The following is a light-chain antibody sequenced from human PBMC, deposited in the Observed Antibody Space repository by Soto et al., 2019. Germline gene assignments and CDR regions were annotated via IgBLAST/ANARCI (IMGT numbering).Light chain of an antibody. CDR3: QQYHSYSYT. CDR2: DAS. Sequence: DIQMTQTPSTLSASVGDRVTITCRASQSVSSWLAWYQQKPGKPPKLLIYDASNLESGVPSRFSGSGSGTEFTLTISSLQPDDFASYYCQQYHSYSYTFGQGTKLQIK. V-gene: IGKV1-5*01. CDR1: QSVSSW. J-gene: IGKJ2*01.